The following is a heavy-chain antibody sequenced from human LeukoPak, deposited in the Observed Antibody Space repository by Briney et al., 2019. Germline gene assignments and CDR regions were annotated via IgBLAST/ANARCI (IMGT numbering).Heavy chain of an antibody. CDR2: IYSGGST. J-gene: IGHJ6*03. V-gene: IGHV3-53*01. CDR1: GFTVSSNY. CDR3: ARDPSSPTYYYYYMDV. D-gene: IGHD2-2*01. Sequence: GGSLRLSCAASGFTVSSNYMSWVRQAPGKGLEWASVIYSGGSTYYADSVKGRFTISRDNSKNTLYLQMNSLRAEDTAVYYCARDPSSPTYYYYYMDVWGKGTTVTVSS.